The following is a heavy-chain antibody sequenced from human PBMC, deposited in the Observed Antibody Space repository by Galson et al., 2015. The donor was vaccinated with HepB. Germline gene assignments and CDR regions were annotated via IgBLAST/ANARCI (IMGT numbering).Heavy chain of an antibody. CDR2: IYYSGST. J-gene: IGHJ4*02. D-gene: IGHD1-1*01. Sequence: TLSLTCTVSGGSISSAGRYWSWIRQHPGKGLEWIGYIYYSGSTYYNPSLKSRVTLSLDTSNNQFSLKLTSVTVADTAVYYCARDRIQRGFDYWGQGTLVTVSS. CDR3: ARDRIQRGFDY. CDR1: GGSISSAGRY. V-gene: IGHV4-31*03.